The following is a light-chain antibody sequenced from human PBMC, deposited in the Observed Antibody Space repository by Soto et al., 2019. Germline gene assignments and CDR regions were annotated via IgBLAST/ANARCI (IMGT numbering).Light chain of an antibody. Sequence: EIAMTQSPATLSVSPGERATLSCRASQSISTELAWYQQIPGQPPRLLIYSASTRATGLPARFTGSGSGSEFTLTISGLQSEDFAVYYCQQGHNWPLTFGQGTRLEI. V-gene: IGKV3-15*01. CDR3: QQGHNWPLT. CDR1: QSISTE. J-gene: IGKJ2*01. CDR2: SAS.